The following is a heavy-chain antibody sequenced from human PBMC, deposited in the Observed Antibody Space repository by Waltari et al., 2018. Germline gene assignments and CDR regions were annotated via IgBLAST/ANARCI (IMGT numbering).Heavy chain of an antibody. CDR2: IKDDGRET. D-gene: IGHD2-21*01. CDR3: ARDPYYDAFDM. Sequence: EVQLVESGGGLVQPGGSLSLSCAASRFTFTNFWMTWVRQAPGKGLEWVANIKDDGRETYYVDSVKGRFTISRDNAKNLLFLQMNSLRAEDTAVYYCARDPYYDAFDMWGQGTMVTVSS. J-gene: IGHJ3*02. V-gene: IGHV3-7*01. CDR1: RFTFTNFW.